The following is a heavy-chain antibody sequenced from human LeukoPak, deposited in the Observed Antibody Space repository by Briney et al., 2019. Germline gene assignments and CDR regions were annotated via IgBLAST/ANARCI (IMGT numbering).Heavy chain of an antibody. V-gene: IGHV5-51*01. CDR2: IYPRDSET. D-gene: IGHD4-11*01. CDR1: GYSFTSYW. CDR3: ARPDYSHGGN. Sequence: GESLKISCKGSGYSFTSYWIGWVRQMPGKGLEWMGIIYPRDSETRYSPSFQGQVTISADKSISTAYLQWSSLRASDTAIYYCARPDYSHGGNWGQGTRVTVSS. J-gene: IGHJ4*02.